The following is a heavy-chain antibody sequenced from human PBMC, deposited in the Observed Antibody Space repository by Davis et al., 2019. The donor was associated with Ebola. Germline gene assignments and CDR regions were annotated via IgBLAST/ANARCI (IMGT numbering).Heavy chain of an antibody. CDR3: TTPGGQDSGYDVFDI. CDR2: INPNDGRT. Sequence: AASVKVSCKASGYTFTNYYMHWVRQAPGQGFEWMGMINPNDGRTIYAQKFQGRVTVTRDTSTTTVYMDLSSLGSEDTALYYCTTPGGQDSGYDVFDIWGQGTMVTVSS. V-gene: IGHV1-46*03. J-gene: IGHJ3*02. CDR1: GYTFTNYY. D-gene: IGHD5-12*01.